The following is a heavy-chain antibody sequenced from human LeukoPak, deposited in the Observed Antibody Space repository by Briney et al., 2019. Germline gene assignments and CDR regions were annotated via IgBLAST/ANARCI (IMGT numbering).Heavy chain of an antibody. CDR1: GFTFSSYE. V-gene: IGHV3-73*01. D-gene: IGHD2-8*02. J-gene: IGHJ6*03. Sequence: PGGSLRLSCAASGFTFSSYEMNWVRQAPGKGLEWVGRIRSKANSYATAYAASVKGRFTISRDDSKNTAYLQMNSLKTEDTAVYYCTRPPWNTGYYYMDVWGKGTTVTVSS. CDR2: IRSKANSYAT. CDR3: TRPPWNTGYYYMDV.